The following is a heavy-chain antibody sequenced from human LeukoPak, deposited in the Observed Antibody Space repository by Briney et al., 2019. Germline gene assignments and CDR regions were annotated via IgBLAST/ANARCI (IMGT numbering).Heavy chain of an antibody. CDR3: TRGSIAYYYMDV. CDR2: IYYSGST. V-gene: IGHV4-61*01. J-gene: IGHJ6*03. D-gene: IGHD3-22*01. CDR1: GGSISSGSYY. Sequence: TSETLSLTCTVSGGSISSGSYYWSWIRRPPGKGLEWIGNIYYSGSTNYNPSLKSRVTISVDTSKNQFSLKLSSVTAADTAVYYCTRGSIAYYYMDVWGKGTTVTISS.